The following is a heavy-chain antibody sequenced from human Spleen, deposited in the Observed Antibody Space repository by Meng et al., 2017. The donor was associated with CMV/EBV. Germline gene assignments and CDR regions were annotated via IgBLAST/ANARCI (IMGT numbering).Heavy chain of an antibody. CDR3: ARDIMSDPGAFDI. CDR2: ISSSGTVI. J-gene: IGHJ3*02. D-gene: IGHD5/OR15-5a*01. CDR1: GFTFSSYE. Sequence: GESLKISCAASGFTFSSYEMNWVRQAPGKGLEWVSYISSSGTVIYYTASVKGRFTISRDNAKNSLYLQMNSLRAEDTAVYYCARDIMSDPGAFDIWGQGTMVTVSS. V-gene: IGHV3-48*03.